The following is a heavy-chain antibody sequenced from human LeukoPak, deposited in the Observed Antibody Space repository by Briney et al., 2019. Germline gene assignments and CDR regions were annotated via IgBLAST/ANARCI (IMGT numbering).Heavy chain of an antibody. Sequence: GGSLKLSCAASGFTFSGSAVHWVRQASGKGLEWVGRIRSKANSYATAYAASVKGRFTISRDDSKNTAYLQMNSLKTEDTAVYYCTRAGGYCSGGSCPDAFDIWGQGTMVTVSS. CDR2: IRSKANSYAT. V-gene: IGHV3-73*01. CDR3: TRAGGYCSGGSCPDAFDI. D-gene: IGHD2-15*01. J-gene: IGHJ3*02. CDR1: GFTFSGSA.